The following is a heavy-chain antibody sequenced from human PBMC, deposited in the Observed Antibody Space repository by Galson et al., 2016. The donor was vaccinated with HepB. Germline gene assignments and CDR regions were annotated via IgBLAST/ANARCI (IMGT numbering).Heavy chain of an antibody. J-gene: IGHJ4*02. CDR1: GYSFTNNV. CDR3: ARSAGQSAFDY. Sequence: VSCKSSGYSFTNNVIHWVRQAPGQRLEWMGWINAGNGVTRYSQKFQGRVTITRDTSASTAYMELSSPRSEDTAVYYCARSAGQSAFDYWGQGTLVTVSS. D-gene: IGHD6-19*01. V-gene: IGHV1-3*01. CDR2: INAGNGVT.